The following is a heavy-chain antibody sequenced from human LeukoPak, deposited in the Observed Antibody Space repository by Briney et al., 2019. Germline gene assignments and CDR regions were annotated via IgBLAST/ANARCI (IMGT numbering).Heavy chain of an antibody. J-gene: IGHJ4*02. V-gene: IGHV3-23*01. Sequence: GGSLRLSCAASGFTFGTYAMLWVRQPPGMGLEWVSSISGSGGNTYYADSVKGRFTISRDNSRDTLYLQMNSLRAEDTALYYCAKAFYYYDDGGSYYYDTTGSSRFDYWGQGTLVTVSS. CDR1: GFTFGTYA. CDR2: ISGSGGNT. CDR3: AKAFYYYDDGGSYYYDTTGSSRFDY. D-gene: IGHD3-22*01.